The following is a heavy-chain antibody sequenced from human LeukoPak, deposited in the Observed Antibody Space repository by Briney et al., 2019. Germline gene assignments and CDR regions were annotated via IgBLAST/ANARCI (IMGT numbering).Heavy chain of an antibody. CDR3: ARDRGYSYGYYFDY. CDR1: GFTFSSYG. J-gene: IGHJ4*02. CDR2: IWYDGSNK. D-gene: IGHD5-18*01. V-gene: IGHV3-33*01. Sequence: GRSLRLSCAASGFTFSSYGMHWVRQAPGKGLEWVAVIWYDGSNKYYADSVKGRFTISRDNSKNTLYLQMNSLRAEDTAVYYCARDRGYSYGYYFDYCGQGTLVTVSS.